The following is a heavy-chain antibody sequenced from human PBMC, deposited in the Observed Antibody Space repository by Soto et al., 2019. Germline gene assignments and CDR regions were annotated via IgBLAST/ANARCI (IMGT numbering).Heavy chain of an antibody. CDR3: ARVTTAGPGDYYYGMDV. J-gene: IGHJ6*02. Sequence: GGSLRLSCAASVFTFSSYAMHWVRQAPGKGLEWVAVISYDGSNKYYADSVKGRFTISRDNSKNTLYLQMNSLRAEDTAVYYCARVTTAGPGDYYYGMDVWGQGTTVTVSS. CDR1: VFTFSSYA. V-gene: IGHV3-30-3*01. D-gene: IGHD6-13*01. CDR2: ISYDGSNK.